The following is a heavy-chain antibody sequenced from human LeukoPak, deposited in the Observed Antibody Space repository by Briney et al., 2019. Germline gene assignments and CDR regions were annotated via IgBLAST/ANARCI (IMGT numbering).Heavy chain of an antibody. J-gene: IGHJ6*03. D-gene: IGHD6-13*01. CDR2: INPNSGGT. Sequence: ASVKVSCKASGYTFTGYYMHWVRQAPGQGLEWMGWINPNSGGTNYAQKLQGRVTMTTDTSTSTAYMELRSLRSDDTAAYYCARLLFSSRPHYYYYMDVWGKGTTVTISS. CDR3: ARLLFSSRPHYYYYMDV. CDR1: GYTFTGYY. V-gene: IGHV1-2*02.